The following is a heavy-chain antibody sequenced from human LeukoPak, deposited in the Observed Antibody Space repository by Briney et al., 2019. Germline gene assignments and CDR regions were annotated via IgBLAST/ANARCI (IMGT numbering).Heavy chain of an antibody. CDR2: ISYDGSNK. J-gene: IGHJ4*02. Sequence: GGSLRLSCAASGFTFSSYAMHWVRQAPGKGLEWVAVISYDGSNKYYADSVKGRFTISRDNSKNTLYLQMNSLRAEDTAVCYCARDGFMDYYDSSGYYADYWGQGTQVTVSS. CDR1: GFTFSSYA. CDR3: ARDGFMDYYDSSGYYADY. D-gene: IGHD3-22*01. V-gene: IGHV3-30-3*01.